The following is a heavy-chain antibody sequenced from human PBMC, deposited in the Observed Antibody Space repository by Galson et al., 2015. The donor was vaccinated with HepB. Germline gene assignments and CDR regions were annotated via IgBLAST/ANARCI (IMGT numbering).Heavy chain of an antibody. D-gene: IGHD4-17*01. CDR1: GFTFSHYG. J-gene: IGHJ4*02. Sequence: SLRLSCAASGFTFSHYGLNWVRQAPGKGLEWVSSITSGSSFKYYTDSVKGRFTISRDNAKNSLYLQMNSLRTEDTAVYYCARGGITTVTYAYWGQGTLVTVSS. CDR2: ITSGSSFK. CDR3: ARGGITTVTYAY. V-gene: IGHV3-21*01.